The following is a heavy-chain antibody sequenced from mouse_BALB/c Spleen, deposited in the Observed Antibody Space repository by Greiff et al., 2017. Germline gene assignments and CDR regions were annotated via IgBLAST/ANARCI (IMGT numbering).Heavy chain of an antibody. J-gene: IGHJ2*01. D-gene: IGHD1-1*01. CDR1: GFSLSTYGTA. Sequence: QVTLKESGPGLLKPSQTLSLTCSFSGFSLSTYGTAVNWSRQPSGKGLEWLAQIGSDDSKLYNPFLKSRITISKDTSNSQVYLKITSVDTDDSATYYCANSTTAVGRFDYWGQGTTLTVSS. CDR2: IGSDDSK. CDR3: ANSTTAVGRFDY. V-gene: IGHV8-8-1*01.